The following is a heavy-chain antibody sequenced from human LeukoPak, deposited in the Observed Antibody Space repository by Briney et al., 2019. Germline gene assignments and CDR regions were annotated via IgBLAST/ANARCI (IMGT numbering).Heavy chain of an antibody. CDR2: INPNSGGT. Sequence: ASVKVSCKASGYTFTGYYMHWVRQAPGQGREWMGWINPNSGGTNYAQKFQGRVTMTRDTSISTAYMELSRLRSDDTAVYYCARDIYYYDSSGYRPSRYYFDYWGQGTLVTVSS. V-gene: IGHV1-2*02. CDR1: GYTFTGYY. D-gene: IGHD3-22*01. J-gene: IGHJ4*02. CDR3: ARDIYYYDSSGYRPSRYYFDY.